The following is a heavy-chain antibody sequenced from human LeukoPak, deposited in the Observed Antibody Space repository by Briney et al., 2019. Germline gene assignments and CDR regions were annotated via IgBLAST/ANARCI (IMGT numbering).Heavy chain of an antibody. J-gene: IGHJ4*02. D-gene: IGHD1-26*01. Sequence: GGSLRLSCAASGFTFSSYWMHWVRQAPGKGLVWVSRINSDGSSTSYADSVKGRFTISRDNAKNTLYLQMNSLRAEDTALYYCARGRYSGSPTSVDYWGQGTLVTVSS. CDR2: INSDGSST. CDR1: GFTFSSYW. CDR3: ARGRYSGSPTSVDY. V-gene: IGHV3-74*01.